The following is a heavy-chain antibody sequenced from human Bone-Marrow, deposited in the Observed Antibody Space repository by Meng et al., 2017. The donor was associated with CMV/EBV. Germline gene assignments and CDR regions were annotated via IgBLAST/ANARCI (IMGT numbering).Heavy chain of an antibody. J-gene: IGHJ4*02. Sequence: GGSLRLSCAASGFTFSSYAIHWVRQAPGKGLEWVTVISSHGSNTYYTDSVKGRFTFSRDNSKNTLYLQMNSLRAEDTAVYYCAKGVGYCSSTSCYTAADYWGQGTLVTVSS. CDR2: ISSHGSNT. CDR3: AKGVGYCSSTSCYTAADY. V-gene: IGHV3-30-3*01. D-gene: IGHD2-2*02. CDR1: GFTFSSYA.